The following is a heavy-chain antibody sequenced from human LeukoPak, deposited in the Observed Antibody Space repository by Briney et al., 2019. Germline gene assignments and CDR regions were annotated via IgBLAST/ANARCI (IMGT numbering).Heavy chain of an antibody. V-gene: IGHV3-11*04. Sequence: GGSLKLSCAASGFTFNDHYMTWIRQAPGKGLEWVSYISPRSNTIYYADSVKGRFTISRDNAKNSLYLQMNSLGAEDTAVYYCAREAYGGYVDDFYYYYYMDVWGKGTTVSVSS. J-gene: IGHJ6*03. CDR2: ISPRSNTI. CDR3: AREAYGGYVDDFYYYYYMDV. D-gene: IGHD4-17*01. CDR1: GFTFNDHY.